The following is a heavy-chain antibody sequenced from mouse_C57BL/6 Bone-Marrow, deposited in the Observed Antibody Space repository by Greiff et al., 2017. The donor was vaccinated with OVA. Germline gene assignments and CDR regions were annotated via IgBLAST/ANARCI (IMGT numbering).Heavy chain of an antibody. CDR1: GYTFTSYW. CDR3: ARGGGSSPPYAMDY. D-gene: IGHD1-1*01. Sequence: QVQLQQPGAELVKPGASVKMSCKASGYTFTSYWITWVKQRPGQGLEWIGDIYPGSGSTNYNEKFKSKATLTVDTSSSTAYMQLSRLTSEDSAVYYCARGGGSSPPYAMDYWGRGTSVTVSS. CDR2: IYPGSGST. V-gene: IGHV1-55*01. J-gene: IGHJ4*01.